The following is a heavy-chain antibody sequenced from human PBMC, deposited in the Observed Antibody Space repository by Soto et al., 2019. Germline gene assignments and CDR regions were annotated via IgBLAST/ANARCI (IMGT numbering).Heavy chain of an antibody. J-gene: IGHJ4*02. CDR2: INHSGST. CDR3: ARDLRYCSSTSCYFIVVYFDY. CDR1: GGSFSGYY. Sequence: KPSETLSLTCAVYGGSFSGYYWSWIRQPPGKGLEWIGEINHSGSTNYNPSLKSRVTISVDTSKNQFSLKLSSVTAADTAVYYCARDLRYCSSTSCYFIVVYFDYWGQGTLVTVSS. V-gene: IGHV4-34*01. D-gene: IGHD2-2*01.